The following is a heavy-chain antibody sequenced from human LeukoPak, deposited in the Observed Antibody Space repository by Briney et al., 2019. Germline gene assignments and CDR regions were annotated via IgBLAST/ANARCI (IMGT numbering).Heavy chain of an antibody. Sequence: PGGSLRLSCVASGFTFTDYVISWIRQASGRGPEWISAIRSDGDSTYYADSVKGRFTVSRDNSKNTVFLHMNSLRADDTAIYYCVRDSTCYPNWFDSWGQGTLVTVSS. CDR3: VRDSTCYPNWFDS. D-gene: IGHD3-9*01. CDR2: IRSDGDST. CDR1: GFTFTDYV. J-gene: IGHJ5*01. V-gene: IGHV3-23*01.